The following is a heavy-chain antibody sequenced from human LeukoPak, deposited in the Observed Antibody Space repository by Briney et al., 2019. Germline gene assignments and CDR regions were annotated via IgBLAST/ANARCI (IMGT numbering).Heavy chain of an antibody. Sequence: GGSLRLSCAASGFTFSSYSMNWVRQAPGKGLEWVSSISSSSYIYYADSVKGRFTISRDNAKNSLYLQMNSLRAEDTAVYYCARDRVRKSSSQADYRGQGTLVTVSS. V-gene: IGHV3-21*01. D-gene: IGHD6-13*01. CDR1: GFTFSSYS. J-gene: IGHJ4*02. CDR3: ARDRVRKSSSQADY. CDR2: ISSSSYI.